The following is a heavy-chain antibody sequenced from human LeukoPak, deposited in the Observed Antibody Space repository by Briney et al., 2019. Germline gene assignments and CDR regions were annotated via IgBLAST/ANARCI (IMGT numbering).Heavy chain of an antibody. D-gene: IGHD2-21*01. CDR1: RGTLSSSA. CDR3: ATSRQNNNVAGGPYYFDS. J-gene: IGHJ4*02. V-gene: IGHV1-69*04. CDR2: IIPILGEA. Sequence: ASVKVSCKASRGTLSSSALSWVRQAPGQGLEWMGGIIPILGEAKHSQKFQDRVTIIADRSTSTVDMELRSLRSEDTAVYYCATSRQNNNVAGGPYYFDSWGQGTLVTVSS.